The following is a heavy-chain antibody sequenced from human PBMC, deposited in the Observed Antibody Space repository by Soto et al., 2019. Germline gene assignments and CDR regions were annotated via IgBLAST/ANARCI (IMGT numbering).Heavy chain of an antibody. J-gene: IGHJ6*02. CDR2: ISAYNGNT. CDR3: ARDYKQTQKYYYGQDV. V-gene: IGHV1-18*01. Sequence: PGASVKVSCKASGYTFTNYGITWVRQAPGQGLEWMGWISAYNGNTKYAQVLEGRVTMTTDTSTSTAYMELRSLRSDDTAAYYCARDYKQTQKYYYGQDVWGQGTTVTVSS. CDR1: GYTFTNYG. D-gene: IGHD3-10*01.